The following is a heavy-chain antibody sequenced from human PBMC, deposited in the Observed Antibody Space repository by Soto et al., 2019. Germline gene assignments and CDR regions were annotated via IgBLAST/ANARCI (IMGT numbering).Heavy chain of an antibody. D-gene: IGHD3-3*01. V-gene: IGHV1-2*04. J-gene: IGHJ3*02. CDR1: GYTFTGYY. Sequence: GASVKVSCKASGYTFTGYYMHWVRQAPGQGLEWMGWINPNSGGTNYAQKFQGWVTMTRDTSISTAYMELSRLRSDDTAVYYCAIVGRITISFDAFVIWGQGTMVTVS. CDR3: AIVGRITISFDAFVI. CDR2: INPNSGGT.